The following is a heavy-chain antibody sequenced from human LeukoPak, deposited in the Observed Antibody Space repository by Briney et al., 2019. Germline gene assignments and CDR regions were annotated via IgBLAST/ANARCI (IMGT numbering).Heavy chain of an antibody. Sequence: GGSLRLSCAASGFTFSSYAMSWVRHAPGKGLEWVSAISGSGGSTYYADSVKGRFTIPRENSKNTLYLQMNGLRAEDTAVYYCAQRGRGAAAAFDYWGQGTLVTVSS. V-gene: IGHV3-23*01. J-gene: IGHJ4*02. D-gene: IGHD6-13*01. CDR3: AQRGRGAAAAFDY. CDR2: ISGSGGST. CDR1: GFTFSSYA.